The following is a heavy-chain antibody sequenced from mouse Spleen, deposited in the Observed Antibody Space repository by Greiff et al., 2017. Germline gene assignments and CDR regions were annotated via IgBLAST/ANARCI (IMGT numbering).Heavy chain of an antibody. CDR1: GFSLTSYG. Sequence: VNVVESGPGLVQPSQSLSITCTVSGFSLTSYGVHWVRQSPGKGLEWLGVIWSGGSTDYNAAFISRLSISKDNSKSQVFFKMNSLQADDTAIYYCARNYDGYYYYYYAMDYWGQGTSVTVSS. D-gene: IGHD2-3*01. V-gene: IGHV2-2*01. J-gene: IGHJ4*01. CDR2: IWSGGST. CDR3: ARNYDGYYYYYYAMDY.